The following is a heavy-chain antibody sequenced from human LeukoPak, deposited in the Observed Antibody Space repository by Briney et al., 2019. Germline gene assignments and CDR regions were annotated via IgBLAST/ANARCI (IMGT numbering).Heavy chain of an antibody. J-gene: IGHJ3*01. CDR3: ARGHYDIGTTGTFDV. CDR2: ISSYTVNK. CDR1: GYTFMNYG. V-gene: IGHV1-18*01. D-gene: IGHD3-22*01. Sequence: GASVKVSCKTSGYTFMNYGINWVRQAPGKGLEWMGWISSYTVNKTSAQKFQGRVTLTTDTSTNTVSLELRRLTFDDTAVYYCARGHYDIGTTGTFDVWGQGTRVIVSS.